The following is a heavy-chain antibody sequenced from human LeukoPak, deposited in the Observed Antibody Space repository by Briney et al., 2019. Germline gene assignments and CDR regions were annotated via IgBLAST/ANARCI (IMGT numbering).Heavy chain of an antibody. Sequence: PSETLSLTCTVSGGSISSGGYYWSWIRQHPGKGLEWIGYIYYSGSTYYNPSLKSRVTISVDTSKNQFSLKLSSVTAADTAVYYCAREREYYDILTGYPSRFFDYWGQGTLVTVSS. CDR1: GGSISSGGYY. V-gene: IGHV4-31*03. D-gene: IGHD3-9*01. CDR2: IYYSGST. CDR3: AREREYYDILTGYPSRFFDY. J-gene: IGHJ4*02.